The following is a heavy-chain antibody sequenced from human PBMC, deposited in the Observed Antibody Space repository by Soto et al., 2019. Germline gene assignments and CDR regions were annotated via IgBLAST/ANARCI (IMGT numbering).Heavy chain of an antibody. CDR3: LGDFWSGYYTGYYYMDV. D-gene: IGHD3-3*01. Sequence: GGSLRLSCAASGFTFSNAWINWVRQAPGKGLEWVGRIKSKTDGGTTDFTAPVKGRFAISRDDSKNTLYLQMNSLKTEDTAVYYCLGDFWSGYYTGYYYMDVWGKGTTVTVSS. CDR2: IKSKTDGGTT. V-gene: IGHV3-15*07. J-gene: IGHJ6*03. CDR1: GFTFSNAW.